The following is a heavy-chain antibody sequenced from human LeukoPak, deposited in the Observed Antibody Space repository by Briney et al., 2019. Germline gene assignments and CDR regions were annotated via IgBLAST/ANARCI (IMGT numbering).Heavy chain of an antibody. CDR1: GFTFSKYA. D-gene: IGHD3-3*01. CDR2: ISGSGGST. J-gene: IGHJ6*04. Sequence: AGGSLRLSCAASGFTFSKYAMTWVRQAPGKGLEWVSAISGSGGSTYYADSVKGRFTISRDNAKNSLYLQMNSLRAEDTAVYYCARDLFRDYDFWSVHLALDVWGKGTTVTVSS. V-gene: IGHV3-23*01. CDR3: ARDLFRDYDFWSVHLALDV.